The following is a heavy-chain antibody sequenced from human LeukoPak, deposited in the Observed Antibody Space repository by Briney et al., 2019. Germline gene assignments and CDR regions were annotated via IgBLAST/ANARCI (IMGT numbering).Heavy chain of an antibody. Sequence: GGSLRLSCAASGFTFSSYAMHWVRQAPGKGLEWVAVISYDGNNKYYADSVKGRFTISRDNSKNTLYLQMNSLRAEDTAVYYCARGSLVVPAALYYYFGMDVWGQGTTVTVSS. CDR1: GFTFSSYA. CDR2: ISYDGNNK. CDR3: ARGSLVVPAALYYYFGMDV. D-gene: IGHD2-2*01. J-gene: IGHJ6*02. V-gene: IGHV3-30-3*01.